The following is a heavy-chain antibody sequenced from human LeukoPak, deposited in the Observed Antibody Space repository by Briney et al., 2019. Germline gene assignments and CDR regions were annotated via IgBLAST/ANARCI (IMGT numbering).Heavy chain of an antibody. D-gene: IGHD2-21*01. Sequence: PSETLSLTCTVSGGSISSYYWSWIRQPPGKGLEWIGYIYYSGSTNYNPSLKSRVTISVDTSKNQFSLKRSSVTAADTAVYYCGRQVEQGAIGVWYGGLNPWGQEPRVTFSS. CDR1: GGSISSYY. V-gene: IGHV4-59*08. J-gene: IGHJ5*02. CDR2: IYYSGST. CDR3: GRQVEQGAIGVWYGGLNP.